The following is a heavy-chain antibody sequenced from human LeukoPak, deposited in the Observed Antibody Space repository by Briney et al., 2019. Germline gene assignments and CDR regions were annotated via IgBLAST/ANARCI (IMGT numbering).Heavy chain of an antibody. J-gene: IGHJ4*02. Sequence: SETLSLTCTVSGGSTGSDYWSWIRQPPGKGLEWIGYIYYSGSTNYNPSLKSRVTISVDTSKNQFSLKLSSVTAADTAVYYCARGGSRRVFFDYWGQGTLVTVSS. D-gene: IGHD1-26*01. CDR3: ARGGSRRVFFDY. V-gene: IGHV4-59*08. CDR2: IYYSGST. CDR1: GGSTGSDY.